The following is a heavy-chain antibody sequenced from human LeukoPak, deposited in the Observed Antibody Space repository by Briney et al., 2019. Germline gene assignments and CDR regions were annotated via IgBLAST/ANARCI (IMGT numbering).Heavy chain of an antibody. Sequence: ESLKISCKGSGYSFTSYWIGWVRQMPGKGLEWMGIIYPADSDTRYSPSFQGQVTISADTSTRTAYLQWSSLKASDTAMYYCVRHPRIAVAGTQYYYFYMDVWGKGTTVTVSS. CDR3: VRHPRIAVAGTQYYYFYMDV. CDR1: GYSFTSYW. V-gene: IGHV5-51*01. CDR2: IYPADSDT. J-gene: IGHJ6*03. D-gene: IGHD6-19*01.